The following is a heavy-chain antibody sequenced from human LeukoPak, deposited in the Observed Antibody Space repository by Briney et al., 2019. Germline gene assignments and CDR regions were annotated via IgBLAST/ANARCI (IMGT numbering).Heavy chain of an antibody. CDR3: ATPSSGRYCSGGSCYHFDY. CDR2: IIPILGIA. Sequence: SVKISCKASGGTFSSYAISWVRQAPGQGLEWMGRIIPILGIANYAQKFQGRVTITADKSTSTAYMELSSLRSEDTAVYYCATPSSGRYCSGGSCYHFDYWGQGTLVTVSS. V-gene: IGHV1-69*04. CDR1: GGTFSSYA. D-gene: IGHD2-15*01. J-gene: IGHJ4*02.